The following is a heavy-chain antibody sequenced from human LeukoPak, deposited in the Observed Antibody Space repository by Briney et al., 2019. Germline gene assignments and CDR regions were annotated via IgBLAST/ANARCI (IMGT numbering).Heavy chain of an antibody. D-gene: IGHD6-6*01. CDR3: VKVSLIASRPPYYFDY. CDR2: ISGSGGTT. CDR1: GFTFSDYA. J-gene: IGHJ4*02. Sequence: GGSLRLSCATSGFTFSDYAMNWVRQAPGKGLEWVSGISGSGGTTYYADSVRGRFTISRDHSRSTVYLQMNSLRAEDTAVYYCVKVSLIASRPPYYFDYWGPRTLVTVSS. V-gene: IGHV3-23*01.